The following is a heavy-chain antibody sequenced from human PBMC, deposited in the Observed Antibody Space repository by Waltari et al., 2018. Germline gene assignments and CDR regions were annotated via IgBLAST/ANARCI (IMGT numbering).Heavy chain of an antibody. Sequence: QLVESGGGLVQPGGSLRLSCSASGFRFSKSAMHWVRQAPGKGLEYVSTISSNGGNTYYADSVKDRFTISRDNSKNSLYLQMSNVRPEDTALYYCVKGKEVAGNDSWGQGAPVTVSS. CDR3: VKGKEVAGNDS. CDR2: ISSNGGNT. J-gene: IGHJ4*02. CDR1: GFRFSKSA. D-gene: IGHD6-19*01. V-gene: IGHV3-64D*08.